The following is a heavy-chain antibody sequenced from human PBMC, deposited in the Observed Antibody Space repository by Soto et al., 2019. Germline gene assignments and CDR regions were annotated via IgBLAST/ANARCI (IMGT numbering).Heavy chain of an antibody. CDR3: TRARYCSDSSCYCDY. CDR1: GASISSGGYS. CDR2: MYQSERT. V-gene: IGHV4-30-2*01. D-gene: IGHD2-15*01. J-gene: IGHJ4*02. Sequence: QLQLQESGSGLVKPSQTLSLTYAVSGASISSGGYSWSWIRQPPGKGLEWIGYMYQSERTYYNSSDESRVTISVYRSKTQYSLKRSSLSAADTAMYYCTRARYCSDSSCYCDYWGQGILVTDSS.